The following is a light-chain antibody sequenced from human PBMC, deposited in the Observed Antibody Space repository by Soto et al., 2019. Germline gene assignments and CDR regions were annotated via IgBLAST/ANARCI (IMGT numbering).Light chain of an antibody. V-gene: IGLV1-40*01. CDR3: QSYDSSMSAYV. CDR2: GNS. Sequence: QSVLTQPPSVSRAPGQRFTISFTGSSSNIGAGYDVHWYQQLPGTAPKLLIYGNSNRPSGVPDRFSGSKSGTSASLEITGLKAEDEADYYCQSYDSSMSAYVFGTGTKVTVL. J-gene: IGLJ1*01. CDR1: SSNIGAGYD.